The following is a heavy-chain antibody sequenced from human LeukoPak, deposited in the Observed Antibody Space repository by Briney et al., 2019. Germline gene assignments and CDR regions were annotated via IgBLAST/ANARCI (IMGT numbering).Heavy chain of an antibody. CDR3: ARDVAELGYCSGGSCYSVADAFDI. CDR2: IKQDGSEK. D-gene: IGHD2-15*01. CDR1: GFTFSSYW. Sequence: GGSLRVSCAAFGFTFSSYWMSWVRQAPGKGLEWVANIKQDGSEKYYVDSVKGRFTISRDNAKNSLYLQMNSLRAEDTAVYYCARDVAELGYCSGGSCYSVADAFDIWGQGTMVTVSS. J-gene: IGHJ3*02. V-gene: IGHV3-7*01.